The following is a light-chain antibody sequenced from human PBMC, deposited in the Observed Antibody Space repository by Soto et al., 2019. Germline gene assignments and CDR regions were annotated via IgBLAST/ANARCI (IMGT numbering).Light chain of an antibody. V-gene: IGKV3-15*01. CDR3: KQYNTCPPWP. J-gene: IGKJ1*01. Sequence: EIVMTQSPATLSVSPGERATLSCRASQSVSSNLAWYQQKPGQAPRLLIYSASTRATGIPARFSGSVYGSEFTLTISSLQSEDFAVYYCKQYNTCPPWPFGQGTQVEIK. CDR2: SAS. CDR1: QSVSSN.